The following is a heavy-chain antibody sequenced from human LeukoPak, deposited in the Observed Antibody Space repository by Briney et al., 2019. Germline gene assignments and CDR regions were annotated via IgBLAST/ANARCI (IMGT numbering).Heavy chain of an antibody. J-gene: IGHJ4*02. V-gene: IGHV1-8*01. CDR1: GYTFTRYD. CDR3: ARGARLYYDFWSGYYPLDY. D-gene: IGHD3-3*01. CDR2: MNPNSGNT. Sequence: ASVTVSCKASGYTFTRYDINWVRQATGKGLEWMGRMNPNSGNTGYAQKFQGRVTMTRNTSISTAYMELSSLRSEDTAVYYCARGARLYYDFWSGYYPLDYWGQGTLVTVSS.